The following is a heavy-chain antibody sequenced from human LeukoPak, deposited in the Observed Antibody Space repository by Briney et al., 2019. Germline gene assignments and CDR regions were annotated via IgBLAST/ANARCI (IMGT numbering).Heavy chain of an antibody. CDR1: GGSINYYY. D-gene: IGHD6-19*01. V-gene: IGHV4-59*01. CDR3: ARAHSSGWPHMFDP. CDR2: IYYSGST. J-gene: IGHJ5*02. Sequence: SETLSLTCTVSGGSINYYYWSWIRQPPGKGLEWIGNIYYSGSTNYNPSLKSRVTISIGTSKNQFSLKLSSVTAADTAVYYCARAHSSGWPHMFDPWGQGTLVTVSS.